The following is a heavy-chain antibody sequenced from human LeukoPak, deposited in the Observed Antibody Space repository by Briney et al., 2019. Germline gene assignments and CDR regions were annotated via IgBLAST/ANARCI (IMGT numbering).Heavy chain of an antibody. CDR3: ASQTYYDFWSGYYYYYMDV. CDR1: GFTFSSYW. Sequence: PGGSLRLSCAASGFTFSSYWMSWVRQAPGKGLEWVANIKQDGSEKYYVDSVKGRFTISRDNAKNSLYLQMNSLRAEDTAVYYCASQTYYDFWSGYYYYYMDVGGKGATVTVSS. J-gene: IGHJ6*03. V-gene: IGHV3-7*01. CDR2: IKQDGSEK. D-gene: IGHD3-3*01.